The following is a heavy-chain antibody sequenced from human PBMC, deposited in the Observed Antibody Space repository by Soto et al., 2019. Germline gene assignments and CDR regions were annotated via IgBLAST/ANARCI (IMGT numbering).Heavy chain of an antibody. J-gene: IGHJ6*02. CDR3: ARDPNPYSSGSKASVVVTNYYGMDV. Sequence: PGGSLRLSCAASGFTFSSYWMHWVRQAPGKGLVWVSRINSDGSSTSYADSVKGRFTISRDNAKNTLYLQMNSLRAEDTAVYYCARDPNPYSSGSKASVVVTNYYGMDVWGQGTTVTVSS. CDR1: GFTFSSYW. V-gene: IGHV3-74*01. CDR2: INSDGSST. D-gene: IGHD6-19*01.